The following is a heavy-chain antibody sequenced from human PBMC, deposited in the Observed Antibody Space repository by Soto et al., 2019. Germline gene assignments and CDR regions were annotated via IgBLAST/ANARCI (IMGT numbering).Heavy chain of an antibody. CDR1: GYTFTSYG. V-gene: IGHV1-18*01. CDR3: ARALGKYYDFWSGYSTQFDY. D-gene: IGHD3-3*01. J-gene: IGHJ4*02. Sequence: VASVKVSCKASGYTFTSYGISWVRQAPGQGLEWMGWISAYNGNTNYAQKLQGRVTMTTDTSTSTAYMELWSLRSDDTAVYYCARALGKYYDFWSGYSTQFDYWGQGTLVTVSS. CDR2: ISAYNGNT.